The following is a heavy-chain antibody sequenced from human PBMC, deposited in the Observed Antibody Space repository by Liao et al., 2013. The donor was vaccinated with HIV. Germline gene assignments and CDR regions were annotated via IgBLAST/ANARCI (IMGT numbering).Heavy chain of an antibody. D-gene: IGHD1-26*01. V-gene: IGHV4-4*07. Sequence: QAQLQQWGAGLVKPSETLSLTCTVSGGSISSYYWNWIRQPAGKGLEWIGRIYISGSSNYNPSLKSRVTMSVDTSKNQFSLKLSSVTAADTAVYYCARGRGSYYVEYFQHWGQGHPGHRLL. CDR2: IYISGSS. CDR3: ARGRGSYYVEYFQH. J-gene: IGHJ1*01. CDR1: GGSISSYY.